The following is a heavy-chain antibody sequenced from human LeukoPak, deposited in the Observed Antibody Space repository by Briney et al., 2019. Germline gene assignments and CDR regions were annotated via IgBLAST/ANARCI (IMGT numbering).Heavy chain of an antibody. CDR2: ISYDGSNK. Sequence: GGSLRLSCAASGFTFSSYGMHWVRQAPGKGLEGVAVISYDGSNKYYADSVKGRFTISRDNSKNTLYLQMNSLRAEDTAVYYCAKMGDSGYEFDYWGQGTLVTVSS. J-gene: IGHJ4*02. CDR3: AKMGDSGYEFDY. D-gene: IGHD5-12*01. CDR1: GFTFSSYG. V-gene: IGHV3-30*18.